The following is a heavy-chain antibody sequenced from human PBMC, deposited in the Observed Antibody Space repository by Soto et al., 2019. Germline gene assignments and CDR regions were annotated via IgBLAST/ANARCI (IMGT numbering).Heavy chain of an antibody. D-gene: IGHD3-9*01. CDR1: GGSISSYY. CDR2: IYYSGST. CDR3: ARAASTYYDILTGYRDIGAFDI. Sequence: SETLSLTCTVSGGSISSYYWSWIRQPPGKGLEWIGYIYYSGSTNYNPSLKSRVTISVDTSKNQFSLKLSSVTAADTAVYYCARAASTYYDILTGYRDIGAFDIWGQGTMVTVPS. V-gene: IGHV4-59*01. J-gene: IGHJ3*02.